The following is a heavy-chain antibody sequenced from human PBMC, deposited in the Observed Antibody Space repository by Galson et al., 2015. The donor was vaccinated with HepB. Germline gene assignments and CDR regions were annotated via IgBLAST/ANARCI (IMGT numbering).Heavy chain of an antibody. CDR2: TYYRSKWYN. V-gene: IGHV6-1*01. CDR1: GDSVSSNSAA. D-gene: IGHD3-3*01. Sequence: CAISGDSVSSNSAAWNWIRQSPSRGLGWLGRTYYRSKWYNDYAVSVKSRITINPDTSKNQFSLQLNSVTPEDTAVYYCARSLGDFWSGYLPTYYYYGMDVWGQGTTVTVSS. J-gene: IGHJ6*02. CDR3: ARSLGDFWSGYLPTYYYYGMDV.